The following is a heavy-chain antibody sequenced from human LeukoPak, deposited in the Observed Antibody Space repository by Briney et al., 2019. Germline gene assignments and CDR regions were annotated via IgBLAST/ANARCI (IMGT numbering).Heavy chain of an antibody. V-gene: IGHV3-21*01. J-gene: IGHJ4*02. CDR1: GFTFSSYS. CDR2: ISSSSSYI. D-gene: IGHD3-22*01. Sequence: GGSLRLSCAASGFTFSSYSMNWVRQAPGKGLEWVSSISSSSSYIYYADSVKGRFTISKDNAKNSLYLQMNSLRAEDTAVYYCARDKYYYDSSGVGNWGQGTLVTVSS. CDR3: ARDKYYYDSSGVGN.